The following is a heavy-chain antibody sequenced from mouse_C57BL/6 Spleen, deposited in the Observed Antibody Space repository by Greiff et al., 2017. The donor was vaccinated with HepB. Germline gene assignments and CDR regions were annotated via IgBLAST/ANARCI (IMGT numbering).Heavy chain of an antibody. V-gene: IGHV5-6*01. D-gene: IGHD2-4*01. CDR2: ISSGGSYT. CDR1: GFTFSSYG. Sequence: EVHLVESGGDLVKPGGSLKLSCAASGFTFSSYGMSWVRQTPDKRLEWVATISSGGSYTYYPDSVKGRFTISRDNAKNTLYLQMSSLKSEDTAMYYCARHENYDYDGYYFDYWGQGTTLTVSS. J-gene: IGHJ2*01. CDR3: ARHENYDYDGYYFDY.